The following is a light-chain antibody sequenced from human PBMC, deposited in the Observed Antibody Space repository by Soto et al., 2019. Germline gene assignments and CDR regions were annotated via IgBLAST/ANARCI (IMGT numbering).Light chain of an antibody. J-gene: IGKJ2*01. V-gene: IGKV1-5*03. CDR1: QSISTW. CDR2: QTS. CDR3: QQYNNYPYP. Sequence: DIQMTQSPSTLSASVGDRVTITCRASQSISTWLAWYQQKPWKAPKLLLYQTSSLEGAVPSRFGVSGPGTEFTLTISSLQPDGFASYYCQQYNNYPYPFGQGTKLEI.